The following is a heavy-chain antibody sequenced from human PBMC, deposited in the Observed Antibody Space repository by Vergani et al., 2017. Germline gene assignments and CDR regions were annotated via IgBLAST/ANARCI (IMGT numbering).Heavy chain of an antibody. CDR2: INSSSNYI. V-gene: IGHV3-21*01. Sequence: EVQLVESGGGLVKPGGPLRLSCAASGFPFSSYSMNWARQAPGKGLEWVSSINSSSNYIYYADSVKGRFTISRDNAKNSLYLQMNSLRAEDTAVYYCAADSGYGENYFDYWGQGTLVTVSS. D-gene: IGHD5-12*01. J-gene: IGHJ4*02. CDR1: GFPFSSYS. CDR3: AADSGYGENYFDY.